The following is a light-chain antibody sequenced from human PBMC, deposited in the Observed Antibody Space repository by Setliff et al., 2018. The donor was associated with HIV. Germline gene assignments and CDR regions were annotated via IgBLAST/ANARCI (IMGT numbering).Light chain of an antibody. V-gene: IGLV2-14*03. CDR1: SSDVGGYNY. J-gene: IGLJ3*02. CDR3: SSYTSSSTLWV. CDR2: DVS. Sequence: QSALTQPASVSGSPGQSITISCTGTSSDVGGYNYVSWYQQDPGKAPKLMIYDVSNRPSGVSNRFSGSKSGNTASLTISGLQAEDEADYYCSSYTSSSTLWVFGGGTKVTV.